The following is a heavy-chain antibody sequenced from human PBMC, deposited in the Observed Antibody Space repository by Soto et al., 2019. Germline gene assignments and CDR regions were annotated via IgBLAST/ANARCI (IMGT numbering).Heavy chain of an antibody. Sequence: GGSLRLSCAASGFTFDDYGMSWVRQAPGKGLEWVSGINWNGGSTGYADSVKGRFTISRDNAKNSLYLQMNSLRAEDTAVYYCARAGREYQLLYYFDYWGQGTLVTVSS. CDR2: INWNGGST. J-gene: IGHJ4*02. CDR3: ARAGREYQLLYYFDY. CDR1: GFTFDDYG. D-gene: IGHD2-2*01. V-gene: IGHV3-20*04.